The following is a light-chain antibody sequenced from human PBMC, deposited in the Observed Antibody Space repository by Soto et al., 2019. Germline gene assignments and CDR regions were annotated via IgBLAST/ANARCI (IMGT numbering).Light chain of an antibody. V-gene: IGLV2-14*01. CDR3: SSYTSSITDV. J-gene: IGLJ1*01. Sequence: QSALTQPASVSGSPGQSITISCTGTSSDVGGYNYVSWYQQHPGKAPKLMIYEVSNRPSGVSNRFSGSKSGNTASLTISGLQDEDEADYYCSSYTSSITDVFGTGTKVTVL. CDR2: EVS. CDR1: SSDVGGYNY.